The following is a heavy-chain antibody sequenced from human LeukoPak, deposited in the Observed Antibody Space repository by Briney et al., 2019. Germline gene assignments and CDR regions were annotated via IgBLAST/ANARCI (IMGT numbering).Heavy chain of an antibody. D-gene: IGHD7-27*01. CDR2: INPNSGGT. CDR3: ARVFVGGKWGGY. Sequence: VASVKVSCKASGYTFTSYGISWVRQAPGQGLEWMGWINPNSGGTNYAQKFQGRVTMTRDTSISTAYMELSRLRSDDTAVYYCARVFVGGKWGGYWGQGTLVTVSS. V-gene: IGHV1-2*02. CDR1: GYTFTSYG. J-gene: IGHJ4*02.